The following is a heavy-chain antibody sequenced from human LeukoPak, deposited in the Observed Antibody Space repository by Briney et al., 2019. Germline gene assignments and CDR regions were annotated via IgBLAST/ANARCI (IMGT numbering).Heavy chain of an antibody. V-gene: IGHV4-38-2*02. CDR1: GYSISSGYY. D-gene: IGHD6-19*01. CDR3: ARDTGSSGWYNY. CDR2: IYHSGST. J-gene: IGHJ4*02. Sequence: SETLSLTCTVSGYSISSGYYWGWIRQPPGKGLEWIGSIYHSGSTYYNPSLKSRVTRSVDTSKNQFSLKLSSVTAADTAVYYCARDTGSSGWYNYWGQGTLVTVSS.